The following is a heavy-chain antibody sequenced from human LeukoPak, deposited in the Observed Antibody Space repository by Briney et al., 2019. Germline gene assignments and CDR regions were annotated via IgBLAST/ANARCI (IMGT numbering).Heavy chain of an antibody. Sequence: SQTLSLTCAISGDSVSSNSAAWNWIRQSPSRGLEWLGRTYYRSKWYNDYAVSVKSRITINPDTSKNQFSLQLNSVTPEDTAVYYCARGYCSGGSCRPTGNMDVWGKGTTVTVSS. J-gene: IGHJ6*03. CDR3: ARGYCSGGSCRPTGNMDV. CDR2: TYYRSKWYN. CDR1: GDSVSSNSAA. V-gene: IGHV6-1*01. D-gene: IGHD2-15*01.